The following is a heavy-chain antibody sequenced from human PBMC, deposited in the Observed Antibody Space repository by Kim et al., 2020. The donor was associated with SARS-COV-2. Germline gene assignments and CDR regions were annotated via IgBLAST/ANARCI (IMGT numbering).Heavy chain of an antibody. CDR2: VSAGNGNT. V-gene: IGHV1-3*01. CDR3: SRDSSYDIFRYYYYYMDV. J-gene: IGHJ6*03. D-gene: IGHD3-9*01. CDR1: GYTFTSYA. Sequence: ASVKVSCKASGYTFTSYAMHWVRQAPGQRLEWMGWVSAGNGNTKYSQKFQGRVTITRDTSASTAYMELSSLRSEDTAVYYCSRDSSYDIFRYYYYYMDVW.